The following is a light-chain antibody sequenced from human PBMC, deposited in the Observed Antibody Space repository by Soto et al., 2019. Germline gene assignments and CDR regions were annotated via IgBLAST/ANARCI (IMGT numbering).Light chain of an antibody. CDR2: GAS. Sequence: EIVLTQSPGTLSLSPGERATLSCMASQSFSSTYLAWYQQKPGQAPRLLIYGASSRATGIPDRFSGGGSGTDFSLTISRLDPEDFAVYYCQQYSSSPINCGQGTRREIK. CDR3: QQYSSSPIN. CDR1: QSFSSTY. V-gene: IGKV3-20*01. J-gene: IGKJ5*01.